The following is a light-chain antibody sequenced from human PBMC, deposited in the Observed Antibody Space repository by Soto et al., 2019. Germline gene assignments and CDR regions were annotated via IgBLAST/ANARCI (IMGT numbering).Light chain of an antibody. CDR2: DAS. CDR3: QQRSKWPPRYT. CDR1: QSVNSY. V-gene: IGKV3-11*01. Sequence: EIVLTQSPATLSLSPGERATLSCRASQSVNSYLAWYQQKPGQAPRLLIYDASNRVTGIPARFSGSGSGTAFSLTISSLELEDFAVYYCQQRSKWPPRYTFGQGTKLEIK. J-gene: IGKJ2*01.